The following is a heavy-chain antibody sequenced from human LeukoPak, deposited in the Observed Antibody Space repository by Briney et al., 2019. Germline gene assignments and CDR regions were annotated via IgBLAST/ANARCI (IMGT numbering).Heavy chain of an antibody. D-gene: IGHD6-13*01. CDR3: ATAVSSPGLDWFDP. J-gene: IGHJ5*02. V-gene: IGHV1-24*01. CDR2: FDPEDGET. CDR1: GYTLTELS. Sequence: ASVKVSCKVSGYTLTELSVHWVRQAPGKGLEWMGGFDPEDGETIYAQKFQGRVTMTEDTSTDTAYMELSSLRSEDTAVYYCATAVSSPGLDWFDPWGQGTLVTVSS.